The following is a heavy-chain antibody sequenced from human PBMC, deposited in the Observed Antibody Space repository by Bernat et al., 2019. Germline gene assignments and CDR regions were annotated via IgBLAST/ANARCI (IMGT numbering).Heavy chain of an antibody. D-gene: IGHD3-9*01. Sequence: QVQLQESGPGLVKPSQTLSLTCTVSGGSISSGDYYWSWIRQPPGKGLEWIGYIYYSGSTYYNPSLKSRVTISVDTSKNQFSLKLSSVTAADTAVYYCAREGGGVYYDILTGYYRPNPIDYWGQGTLVTVSS. CDR1: GGSISSGDYY. J-gene: IGHJ4*02. CDR3: AREGGGVYYDILTGYYRPNPIDY. CDR2: IYYSGST. V-gene: IGHV4-30-4*01.